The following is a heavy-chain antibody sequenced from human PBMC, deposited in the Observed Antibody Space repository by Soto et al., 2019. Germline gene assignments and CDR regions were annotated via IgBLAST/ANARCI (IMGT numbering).Heavy chain of an antibody. J-gene: IGHJ4*02. Sequence: EVHLLESGGDLVQPGGSLRLSCAASGFTFSNYAMSWVRQAPGKGLDWVSGISGSAASTFYADSVKGRFTISRDNSKNTLYLQMTSLRAEDTAVYYCAKWTGRYCRGGRCYLADPFDYWGQGTLVTVSS. CDR1: GFTFSNYA. CDR3: AKWTGRYCRGGRCYLADPFDY. CDR2: ISGSAAST. V-gene: IGHV3-23*01. D-gene: IGHD2-15*01.